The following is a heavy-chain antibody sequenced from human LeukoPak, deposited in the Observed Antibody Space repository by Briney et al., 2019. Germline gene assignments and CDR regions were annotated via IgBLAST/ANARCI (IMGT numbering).Heavy chain of an antibody. CDR2: IHHSGRT. J-gene: IGHJ4*02. CDR3: ARNGYYSADY. V-gene: IGHV4-4*02. D-gene: IGHD4-17*01. Sequence: SETLSLTCAVSGGSISSDNWWSWVRQLPGKGLEWIAEIHHSGRTNYNPSLKSRVTISVDKSRNQFSVMLTPVTAADTAVYYCARNGYYSADYWGQGTLVTVSS. CDR1: GGSISSDNW.